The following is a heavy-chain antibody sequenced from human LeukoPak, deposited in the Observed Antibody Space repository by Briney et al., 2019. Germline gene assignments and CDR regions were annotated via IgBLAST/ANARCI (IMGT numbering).Heavy chain of an antibody. V-gene: IGHV4-4*09. CDR3: ARHCSSTSCYSGYGTFDY. CDR1: GGSISSYY. Sequence: SETLSLTCTVSGGSISSYYWSWIRQPPGKGLEWIGYIYTSGSTNYNPSLKSRVTISVDTSKNQFSLKLSSVTAADTAVYYCARHCSSTSCYSGYGTFDYWGQGTLVTVSS. D-gene: IGHD2-2*02. CDR2: IYTSGST. J-gene: IGHJ4*02.